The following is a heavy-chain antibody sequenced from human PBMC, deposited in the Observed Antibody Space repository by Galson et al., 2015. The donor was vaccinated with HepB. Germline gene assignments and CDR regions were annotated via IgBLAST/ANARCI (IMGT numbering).Heavy chain of an antibody. J-gene: IGHJ4*02. CDR2: INTNTGNP. D-gene: IGHD3-22*01. Sequence: SCKASGYIFTSYAMNWVRQAPGQGLEWMGWINTNTGNPTYAQGLTGRFVFSLDTSVSTAYLQWSSQKASDTAMYYCARVSGYYDWGQGTLVTVSS. CDR3: ARVSGYYD. CDR1: GYIFTSYA. V-gene: IGHV7-4-1*02.